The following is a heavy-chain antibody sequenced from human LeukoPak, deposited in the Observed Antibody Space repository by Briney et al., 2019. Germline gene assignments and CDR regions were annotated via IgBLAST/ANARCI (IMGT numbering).Heavy chain of an antibody. CDR2: IIPIFGTA. CDR3: ARGGPYYYDSSGYSYYYYMDV. Sequence: ASVKVSCKASGGTFSSYAISWVRQAPGQGLEWMGGIIPIFGTANYAQKFQGRVTITTDESTSTAYMEPSSLRSEDTAVYYCARGGPYYYDSSGYSYYYYMDVWGKGTTVTVSS. V-gene: IGHV1-69*05. CDR1: GGTFSSYA. D-gene: IGHD3-22*01. J-gene: IGHJ6*03.